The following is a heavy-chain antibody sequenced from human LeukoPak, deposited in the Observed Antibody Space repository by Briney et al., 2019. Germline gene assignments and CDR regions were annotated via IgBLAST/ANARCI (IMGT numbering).Heavy chain of an antibody. CDR1: GFTFSSYA. Sequence: PGGSLRLSCAASGFTFSSYAMSWVRQAPGKGLEWVSAISGSGGSTYYADSMKGRFTISRDNSKNTLYLQMNSLRAEDTAVYYCAKSHDSSGYYSYTTFDYWGQGTLVTVSS. J-gene: IGHJ4*02. V-gene: IGHV3-23*01. CDR3: AKSHDSSGYYSYTTFDY. CDR2: ISGSGGST. D-gene: IGHD3-22*01.